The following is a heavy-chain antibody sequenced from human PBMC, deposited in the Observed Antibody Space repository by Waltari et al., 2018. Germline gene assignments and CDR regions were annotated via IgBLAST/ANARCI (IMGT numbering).Heavy chain of an antibody. V-gene: IGHV3-48*03. CDR3: TRGIVGATG. Sequence: DVLLVESGGDLVQPGGSLRLTCETSGFPFINFELNWVRQAPGRGLEWIAYIDKSGSRTFYSDSVRGRFTISRDDAKNSAYLQMSNLRVDDSALYYCTRGIVGATGWGQGTLVTVSS. J-gene: IGHJ4*02. D-gene: IGHD1-26*01. CDR2: IDKSGSRT. CDR1: GFPFINFE.